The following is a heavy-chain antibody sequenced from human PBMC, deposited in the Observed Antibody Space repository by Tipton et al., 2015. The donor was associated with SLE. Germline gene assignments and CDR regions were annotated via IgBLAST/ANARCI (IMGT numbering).Heavy chain of an antibody. CDR2: IWYDGSNK. D-gene: IGHD6-19*01. CDR3: ARVRDSGWSDDPFDI. Sequence: SLRLFCAASGFTFSSYGMHWVRQAPGKGLEWVAVIWYDGSNKYYADSVQGRFTISRDNSKNTLYLQMNSLRAEDTAVYYCARVRDSGWSDDPFDIWGQGTLVTVSS. CDR1: GFTFSSYG. V-gene: IGHV3-33*01. J-gene: IGHJ3*02.